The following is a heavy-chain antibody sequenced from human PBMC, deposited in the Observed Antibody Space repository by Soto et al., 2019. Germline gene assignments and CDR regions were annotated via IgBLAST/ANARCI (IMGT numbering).Heavy chain of an antibody. V-gene: IGHV4-30-4*01. CDR3: ARGSAAKRYFDL. CDR1: GAPISGGDYH. Sequence: QVQLQESGPGLVKPSQTLSLMCTVSGAPISGGDYHWSWIRQPPGKGLEWIGYIFPSGATHYNSSLESRITMSVETSKNHFSLKLTSVTAADTAVYFCARGSAAKRYFDLWGRGTLVTVSS. J-gene: IGHJ2*01. D-gene: IGHD5-18*01. CDR2: IFPSGAT.